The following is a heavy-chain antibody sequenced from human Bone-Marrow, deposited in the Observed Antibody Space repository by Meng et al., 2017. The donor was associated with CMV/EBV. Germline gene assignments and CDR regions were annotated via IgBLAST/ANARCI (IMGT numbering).Heavy chain of an antibody. J-gene: IGHJ6*02. CDR1: GFTFKTFT. V-gene: IGHV3-21*06. CDR2: INPDSDYI. CDR3: ARDQEGTRIPSPIHYGLDV. D-gene: IGHD5-18*01. Sequence: GESLKISCAASGFTFKTFTMSWVRQAPGRGLEWVSSINPDSDYIHSADSLKGRFTISRDNAKNSLYLRMSGLRVEDTAVYYCARDQEGTRIPSPIHYGLDVWGQGTTVTVSS.